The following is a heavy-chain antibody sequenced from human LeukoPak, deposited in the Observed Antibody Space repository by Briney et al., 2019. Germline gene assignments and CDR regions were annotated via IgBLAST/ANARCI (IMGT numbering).Heavy chain of an antibody. CDR2: ISYDGSNK. Sequence: GGSLRLACAASGFTFSSYAMHWVRQAPGRGLEWVAVISYDGSNKYYAHSVKGRFTISRGNSKTTLYLQMNSLRAEDTAVYYCARASNDYGDYDYWGQGTLVTVSS. CDR3: ARASNDYGDYDY. J-gene: IGHJ4*02. V-gene: IGHV3-30*04. CDR1: GFTFSSYA. D-gene: IGHD4-17*01.